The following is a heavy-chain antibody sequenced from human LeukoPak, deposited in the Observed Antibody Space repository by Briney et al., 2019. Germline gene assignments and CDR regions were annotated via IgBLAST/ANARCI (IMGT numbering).Heavy chain of an antibody. CDR1: GFTFSSYA. J-gene: IGHJ4*02. Sequence: GGSLRLSCAGSGFTFSSYAMSWVRQAPGKGLEWVSFISRVISTVYYADSVKGRFTISRDNAKNSMYLQMNSLRVEDTAVYYCARGSSWLDYWGQGILVTVSS. CDR3: ARGSSWLDY. D-gene: IGHD6-13*01. V-gene: IGHV3-48*01. CDR2: ISRVISTV.